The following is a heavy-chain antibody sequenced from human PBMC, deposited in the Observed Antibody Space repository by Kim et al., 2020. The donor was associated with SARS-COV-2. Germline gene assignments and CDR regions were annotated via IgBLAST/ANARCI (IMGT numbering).Heavy chain of an antibody. CDR3: ARRVRVPYYYGSGSYHLADY. J-gene: IGHJ4*02. Sequence: RFNISRDNSKNTLYLQMNSLRAEDTAVYYCARRVRVPYYYGSGSYHLADYWGQGTLVTVSS. V-gene: IGHV3-53*01. D-gene: IGHD3-10*01.